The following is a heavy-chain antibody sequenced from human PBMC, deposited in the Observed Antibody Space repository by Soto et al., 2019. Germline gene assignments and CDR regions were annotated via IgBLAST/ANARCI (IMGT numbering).Heavy chain of an antibody. V-gene: IGHV1-2*04. CDR3: ARGDSTNCSNGVCSCLYSQEMDV. CDR1: GYSFTDYH. Sequence: SSVKVSCKASGYSFTDYHIHWVRQAPGQGLEWLGRINPTSGGTSNAQKFQGWVTMTTDTSNSGAYMELTRLTSDDTAIYYCARGDSTNCSNGVCSCLYSQEMDVWS. J-gene: IGHJ6*02. CDR2: INPTSGGT. D-gene: IGHD2-8*01.